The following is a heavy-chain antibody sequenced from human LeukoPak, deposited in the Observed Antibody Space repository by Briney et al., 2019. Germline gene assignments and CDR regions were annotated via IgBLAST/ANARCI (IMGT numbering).Heavy chain of an antibody. J-gene: IGHJ4*02. CDR3: AKVPPYYYDSSGSPLDY. CDR1: GFTFSSYG. V-gene: IGHV3-30*18. CDR2: ISYDGSNK. Sequence: PGGSLRLSCAASGFTFSSYGMHWVRQAPGKGLEWVAVISYDGSNKYYADSVKGRFTISRDNSKNTLYLQMNSLRAEDTAVYYCAKVPPYYYDSSGSPLDYWGQGTLVTVSS. D-gene: IGHD3-22*01.